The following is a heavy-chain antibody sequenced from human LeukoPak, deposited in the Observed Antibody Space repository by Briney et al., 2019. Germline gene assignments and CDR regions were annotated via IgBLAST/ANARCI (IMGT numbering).Heavy chain of an antibody. J-gene: IGHJ4*02. D-gene: IGHD5-12*01. CDR2: IYYSGST. CDR3: ARTGYLGIDY. V-gene: IGHV4-59*08. Sequence: PSETLSLTCTVSGGSISSYYWSWIRQPPGKGLEWIGYIYYSGSTNYNPSLKSRVTISVATSKNQFSLRLSSVTAADTAVYYCARTGYLGIDYWGQGTLVTVSS. CDR1: GGSISSYY.